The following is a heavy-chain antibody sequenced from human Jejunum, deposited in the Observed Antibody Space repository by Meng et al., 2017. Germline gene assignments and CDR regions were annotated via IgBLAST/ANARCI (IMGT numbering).Heavy chain of an antibody. J-gene: IGHJ2*01. CDR1: GFTLTTYA. CDR3: AKSGWDYWYFDL. CDR2: LWYDGSKD. D-gene: IGHD1-26*01. V-gene: IGHV3-33*06. Sequence: QVHLGGLGGGVVQPGGSLPLACAASGFTLTTYAMHWVRQAPGKGLEWVAALWYDGSKDYYTDSVKGRFTISRDTSKNTLYLQMNSLRAEDTAVYYCAKSGWDYWYFDLWGRGALVTVSS.